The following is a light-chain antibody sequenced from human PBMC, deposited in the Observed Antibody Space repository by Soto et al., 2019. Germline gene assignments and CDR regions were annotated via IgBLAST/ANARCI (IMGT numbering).Light chain of an antibody. CDR1: QRVTSDY. CDR3: QQYGISRT. J-gene: IGKJ1*01. V-gene: IGKV3-20*01. CDR2: AAS. Sequence: EIVLTQSPGTLSLSPGEKDNLSCRARQRVTSDYLAWYQQRPGQAPRLLIFAASTRATGIPDRFSGGGSGTDFTLTISRLEHEDSAVYYCQQYGISRTFGQGTKVDIK.